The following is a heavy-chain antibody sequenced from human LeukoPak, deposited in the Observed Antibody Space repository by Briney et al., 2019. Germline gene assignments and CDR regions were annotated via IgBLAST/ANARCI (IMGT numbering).Heavy chain of an antibody. CDR2: VWFDGSNK. CDR3: ARGNTAMVT. V-gene: IGHV3-33*01. D-gene: IGHD5-18*01. Sequence: GGSLRLSCAASGFTFSDYGMHWVRQVPGKGLEWVAVVWFDGSNKYYADSVKGRFTISRDNSKNTLYLQMNSLRAEDTAVYYCARGNTAMVTWGQGTLVTVSS. CDR1: GFTFSDYG. J-gene: IGHJ4*02.